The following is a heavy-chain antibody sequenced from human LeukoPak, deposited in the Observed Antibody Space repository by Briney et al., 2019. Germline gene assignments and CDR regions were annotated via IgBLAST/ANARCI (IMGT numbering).Heavy chain of an antibody. CDR3: ARATHYYDSSGYDY. CDR1: GFTFEYYA. V-gene: IGHV3-49*04. CDR2: IRTKAYGGTT. Sequence: GGSLRLSCTASGFTFEYYAMSWVRQAPGKGLEWVGFIRTKAYGGTTDYATSVKGRFTISRDNAKHSLYLQMNSLRAEDTAFYYCARATHYYDSSGYDYWGQGTLVTVSS. D-gene: IGHD3-22*01. J-gene: IGHJ4*02.